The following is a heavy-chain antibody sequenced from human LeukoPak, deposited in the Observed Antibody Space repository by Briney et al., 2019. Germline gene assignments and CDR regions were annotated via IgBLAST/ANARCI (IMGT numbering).Heavy chain of an antibody. D-gene: IGHD3-10*01. CDR3: ARKYYGSGSYREKRWFDP. CDR1: GGTFSSYA. J-gene: IGHJ5*02. V-gene: IGHV1-69*13. Sequence: AASVKVSCTASGGTFSSYAISWVRQAPGQGLEWMGGIIPIFGTANYAQKFQGRVTITADESTSTAYMELSSLRSEDTAVYYCARKYYGSGSYREKRWFDPWGQGTLVTVSS. CDR2: IIPIFGTA.